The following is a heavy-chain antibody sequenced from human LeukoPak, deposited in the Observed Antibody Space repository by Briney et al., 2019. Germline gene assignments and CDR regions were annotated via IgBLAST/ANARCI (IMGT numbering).Heavy chain of an antibody. V-gene: IGHV3-72*01. J-gene: IGHJ4*02. D-gene: IGHD6-13*01. CDR3: TRVYSSDWSGSYFDY. CDR2: SRNKANSYTT. Sequence: GGSLRLSCAASGFIFSDYYMDWVRQAPGKGLEWVGRSRNKANSYTTQYAASVKGRFTISRDDSKSSLYLQMNSLKTEDTSVYYCTRVYSSDWSGSYFDYWGQGTPVTVSS. CDR1: GFIFSDYY.